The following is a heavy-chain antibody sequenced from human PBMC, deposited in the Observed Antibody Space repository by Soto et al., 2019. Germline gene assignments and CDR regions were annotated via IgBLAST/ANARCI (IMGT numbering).Heavy chain of an antibody. Sequence: QVQLVESGGGLVKPGGSLRLSCAASGFTFSDYYMSWIRQAPGMGLEWVSYISSSSSYTNYADSVKGRFTISRDNAKNTLYLQRNSLRAEGTAVYYCARVGDNYRGGDCYPWAFDFWGQGTMLTVSS. CDR2: ISSSSSYT. CDR1: GFTFSDYY. CDR3: ARVGDNYRGGDCYPWAFDF. V-gene: IGHV3-11*06. D-gene: IGHD2-21*02. J-gene: IGHJ3*01.